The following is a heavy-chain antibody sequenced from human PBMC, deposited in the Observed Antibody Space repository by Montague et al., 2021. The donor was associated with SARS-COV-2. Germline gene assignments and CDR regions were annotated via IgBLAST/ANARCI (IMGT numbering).Heavy chain of an antibody. CDR2: IYYSGST. V-gene: IGHV4-39*01. J-gene: IGHJ4*02. CDR3: ARKGSRGITIFGVVTASYYLDD. Sequence: SQTLSLTCTVSGGSISSSSYYWGWIRQPPGKGLEWIGSIYYSGSTYYNPSLQSRVTISVDTSKNQFSLKLSPVTAADTAVYYCARKGSRGITIFGVVTASYYLDDWGQGTLVTVSS. D-gene: IGHD3-3*01. CDR1: GGSISSSSYY.